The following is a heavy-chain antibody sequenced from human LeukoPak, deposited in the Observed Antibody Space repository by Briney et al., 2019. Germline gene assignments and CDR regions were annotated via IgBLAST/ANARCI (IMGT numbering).Heavy chain of an antibody. Sequence: GGSLRLSCAASGFSFSTYPMKWVRQAPGKGLEWVSSIGSGITNIYYADSVKGRFTISRDNASNSLYLQMNSLRAEDTAVYYCARDPYYDSSGYPIWGQGTLVTVSS. D-gene: IGHD3-22*01. CDR1: GFSFSTYP. CDR3: ARDPYYDSSGYPI. J-gene: IGHJ4*02. CDR2: IGSGITNI. V-gene: IGHV3-21*01.